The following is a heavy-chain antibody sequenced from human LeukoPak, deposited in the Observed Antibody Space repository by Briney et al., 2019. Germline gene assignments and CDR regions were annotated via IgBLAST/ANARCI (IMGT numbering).Heavy chain of an antibody. D-gene: IGHD2-2*01. CDR1: GYTFTSYG. CDR2: ISAYNGNT. Sequence: ASVKVSCKASGYTFTSYGISWVRQAPGQGLEWMGWISAYNGNTNYAQKLLGRVTMTTDTSTSTAYMELRSLRSDDTAVYYCAREMKGYCSSTSCYARFDPWGQGTLVTVSS. CDR3: AREMKGYCSSTSCYARFDP. J-gene: IGHJ5*02. V-gene: IGHV1-18*01.